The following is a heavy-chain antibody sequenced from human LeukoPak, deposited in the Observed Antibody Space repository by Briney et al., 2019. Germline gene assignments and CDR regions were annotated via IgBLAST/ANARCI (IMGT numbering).Heavy chain of an antibody. V-gene: IGHV4-59*01. Sequence: PSETLSLTCTVSGGSISSYYWSWIRQPPGKGLEWIGYIYYSGSTNYNPSLKSRVTISVDTSKNQFSLKLSSVTAADTAVYYCARARNYYDSSGYYESYYYYGMDVWGQGTTVTVSS. CDR2: IYYSGST. CDR3: ARARNYYDSSGYYESYYYYGMDV. CDR1: GGSISSYY. D-gene: IGHD3-22*01. J-gene: IGHJ6*02.